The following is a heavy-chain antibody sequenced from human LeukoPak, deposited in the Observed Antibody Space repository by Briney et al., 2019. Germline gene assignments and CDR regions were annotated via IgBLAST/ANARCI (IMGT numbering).Heavy chain of an antibody. CDR3: ARRLISGYDYMGAFDP. CDR1: GYSFAGYW. J-gene: IGHJ5*02. Sequence: GESLKISCKGSGYSFAGYWIGWVRQMPGQGLEWMGLIYPVDSETRYSPSFQGQVTISADKSISTAYLQLSSLKASDTAMYYCARRLISGYDYMGAFDPWGQGTLVTVSS. V-gene: IGHV5-51*01. CDR2: IYPVDSET. D-gene: IGHD5-12*01.